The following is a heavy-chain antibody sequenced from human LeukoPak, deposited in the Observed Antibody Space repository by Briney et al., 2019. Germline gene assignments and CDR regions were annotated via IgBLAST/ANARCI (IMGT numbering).Heavy chain of an antibody. D-gene: IGHD1-26*01. Sequence: PSETLSLTCTVSGDSITGYYWGWIRQPPGKGLEWIGNIYYTGNTYYNASLKSRVTISVDTSKNQFSLKLSSVTAADTAVYYCARGGIVGATTGYFDYWGQGTLVTVSS. CDR1: GDSITGYY. J-gene: IGHJ4*02. CDR3: ARGGIVGATTGYFDY. V-gene: IGHV4-39*07. CDR2: IYYTGNT.